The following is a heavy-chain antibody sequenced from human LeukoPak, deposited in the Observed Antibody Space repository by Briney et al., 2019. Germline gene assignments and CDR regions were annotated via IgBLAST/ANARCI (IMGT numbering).Heavy chain of an antibody. Sequence: PGGSLRLSCAASGFTFSSYGMHWVRQAPGKGLEWVAFIRYDGSNKYYADSVKGRFAISRDNSENTLYLQMNSLRAEDTAVYYCAKEMGRHCGGDYDYWGQGTLVTVSS. CDR1: GFTFSSYG. CDR2: IRYDGSNK. D-gene: IGHD2-21*01. CDR3: AKEMGRHCGGDYDY. V-gene: IGHV3-30*02. J-gene: IGHJ4*02.